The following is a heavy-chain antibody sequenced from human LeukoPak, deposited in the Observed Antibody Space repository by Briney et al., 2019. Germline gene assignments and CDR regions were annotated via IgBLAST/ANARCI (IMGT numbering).Heavy chain of an antibody. CDR1: GYSISSGYY. Sequence: SETLSLTCSVSGYSISSGYYWGWIRQPPGKGLEWIGSIYHTGSTYYNPSLESRVTISVDTSKNQFFLKLTSVTAADTAVYFCARNYYGSGVEDWGQGTMVTVSS. CDR3: ARNYYGSGVED. CDR2: IYHTGST. J-gene: IGHJ3*01. D-gene: IGHD3-10*01. V-gene: IGHV4-38-2*02.